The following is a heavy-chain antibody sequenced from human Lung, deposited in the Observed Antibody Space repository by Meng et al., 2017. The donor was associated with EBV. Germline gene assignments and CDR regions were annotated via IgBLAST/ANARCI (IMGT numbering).Heavy chain of an antibody. Sequence: QGQVVDAGAEVKKPGASVKVSCKASWYSLTDYYMHWVRQAPGQGLEWMGRISPNSGGTNYAQKFQGRVTLTRDTSISTAYMELSSLESDDTAVYYCARTTTTVTTSLQFDYWGQGTLVTVSS. CDR3: ARTTTTVTTSLQFDY. D-gene: IGHD4-17*01. J-gene: IGHJ4*02. V-gene: IGHV1-2*06. CDR2: ISPNSGGT. CDR1: WYSLTDYY.